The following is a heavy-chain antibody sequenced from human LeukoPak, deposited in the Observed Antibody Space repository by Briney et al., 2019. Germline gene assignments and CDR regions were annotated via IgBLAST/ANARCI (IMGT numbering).Heavy chain of an antibody. D-gene: IGHD3-16*01. V-gene: IGHV3-66*01. CDR2: IADGGTT. CDR1: GFTVSRYY. J-gene: IGHJ4*02. CDR3: ASSATTPGGFDY. Sequence: GGSLRLSWAASGFTVSRYYMTWVRQAPGKGLDWVSVIADGGTTNYADSVKGRFTISRDNSKNTLYLQMNSLRAEDTAVYYCASSATTPGGFDYWGQGTLVTVSS.